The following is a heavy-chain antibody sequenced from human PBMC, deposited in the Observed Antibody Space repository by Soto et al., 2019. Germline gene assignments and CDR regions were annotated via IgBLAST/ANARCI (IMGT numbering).Heavy chain of an antibody. CDR2: INHSGST. J-gene: IGHJ4*02. CDR3: ARSTYVRWLQLRGGFDY. V-gene: IGHV4-34*01. D-gene: IGHD5-12*01. CDR1: GGSFSGYY. Sequence: PETLSLTCAVYGGSFSGYYWSWIRQPPGKGLEWIGEINHSGSTNYNPSLKSRVTISVDTSKNQFSLKLSSVTAADTAVYYCARSTYVRWLQLRGGFDYWGQGTLVTVSS.